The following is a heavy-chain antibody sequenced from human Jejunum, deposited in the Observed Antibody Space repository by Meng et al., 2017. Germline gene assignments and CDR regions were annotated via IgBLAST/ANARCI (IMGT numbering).Heavy chain of an antibody. CDR1: GFIFSDYP. Sequence: GGSLRLSCAASGFIFSDYPMHWVRQAPGKGLEYVSTISSDGGSTYYANSVKGRFSNSRDNIKNMVYLQMGSLRAEDTAVYYCSRGSESIYSGSYSWGQGTLVTVSS. J-gene: IGHJ4*02. CDR2: ISSDGGST. V-gene: IGHV3-64*01. D-gene: IGHD3-22*01. CDR3: SRGSESIYSGSYS.